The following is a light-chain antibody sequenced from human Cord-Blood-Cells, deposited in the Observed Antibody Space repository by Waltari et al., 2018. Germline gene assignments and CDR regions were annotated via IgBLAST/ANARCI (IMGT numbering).Light chain of an antibody. CDR3: QQYGSSPRT. Sequence: EIVLTQPPRTLTSSPGERGPLPCRASQRVSCSYLALYQQKPGQAPRLLIYGAYSRATGIPDRFSGSGSGTDFTLTISRLEPEYFAVYYCQQYGSSPRTFGQGTKVEIK. CDR2: GAY. V-gene: IGKV3-20*01. CDR1: QRVSCSY. J-gene: IGKJ1*01.